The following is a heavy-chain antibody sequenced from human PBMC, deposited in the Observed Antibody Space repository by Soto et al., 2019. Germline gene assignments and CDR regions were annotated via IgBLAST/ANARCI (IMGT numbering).Heavy chain of an antibody. CDR2: INHSGST. J-gene: IGHJ5*02. CDR1: GGSFSGYY. Sequence: SETLSLTCAVYGGSFSGYYWSWIRQPPGKGLEWIGEINHSGSTNYNPSLKTRVTISVDTSKNQFSLKLSSVTAADTAVYYCARRRDGYTIRNWFDPWGQGTLVIVSS. D-gene: IGHD5-12*01. CDR3: ARRRDGYTIRNWFDP. V-gene: IGHV4-34*01.